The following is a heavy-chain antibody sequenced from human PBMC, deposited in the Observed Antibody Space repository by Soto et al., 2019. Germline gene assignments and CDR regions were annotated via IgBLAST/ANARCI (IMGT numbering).Heavy chain of an antibody. CDR1: GGSVSSESHY. J-gene: IGHJ4*02. D-gene: IGHD6-6*01. CDR3: ARSYSSSFGADY. V-gene: IGHV4-61*01. Sequence: SETLSLTCTVSGGSVSSESHYWSWIRQTPGKGLEWIGYIYYTGSTNYNPSLKGRVTMSVDTSRDQVSLRLRSVTRADTAVYYCARSYSSSFGADYWGQGTLVTVSS. CDR2: IYYTGST.